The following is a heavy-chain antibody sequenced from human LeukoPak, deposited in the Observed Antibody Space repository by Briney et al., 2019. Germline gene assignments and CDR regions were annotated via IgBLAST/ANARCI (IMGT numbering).Heavy chain of an antibody. CDR3: ARALGVVFDY. CDR2: TYYRSKWYD. Sequence: SQTLSLTCAISGXSVSSNLATWNWIRQSPSIGPESLGRTYYRSKWYDDYAGSVKSRLTINPDISKNQLSLQLNFVTPEDTAVYFCARALGVVFDYWGQGTLVTVSS. V-gene: IGHV6-1*01. CDR1: GXSVSSNLAT. D-gene: IGHD2-8*01. J-gene: IGHJ4*02.